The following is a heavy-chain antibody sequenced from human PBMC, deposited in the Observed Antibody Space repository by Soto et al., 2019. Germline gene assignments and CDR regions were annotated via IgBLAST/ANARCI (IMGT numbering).Heavy chain of an antibody. CDR1: GFTFSDHY. CDR2: TRNKANSYTT. J-gene: IGHJ6*02. CDR3: ARAAYYYYGMDV. Sequence: PGGSLRLSCAASGFTFSDHYMDWVRQAPGKGLEWVGRTRNKANSYTTEYAASVKGRFTISRDDSKNSLYLQMNSLKTEDTAVYYCARAAYYYYGMDVWGQGTTVTVSS. V-gene: IGHV3-72*01.